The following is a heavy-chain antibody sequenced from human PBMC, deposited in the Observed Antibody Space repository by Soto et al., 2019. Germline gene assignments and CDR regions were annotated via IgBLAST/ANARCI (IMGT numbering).Heavy chain of an antibody. CDR3: ARAEGATGVSWY. V-gene: IGHV1-18*01. D-gene: IGHD1-26*01. Sequence: APVNGSRKASGYTFSIDRSIWLRKTPGQRLEWMGWISAYNGNTNYAQKLQGRVTMTTDTSTSTAYMELRSLRSDDTAVYYCARAEGATGVSWYWGQGALVIAAS. CDR1: GYTFSIDR. CDR2: ISAYNGNT. J-gene: IGHJ4*02.